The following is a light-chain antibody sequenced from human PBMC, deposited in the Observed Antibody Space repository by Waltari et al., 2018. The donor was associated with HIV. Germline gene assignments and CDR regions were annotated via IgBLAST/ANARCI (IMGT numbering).Light chain of an antibody. V-gene: IGLV2-14*03. CDR1: SSDVGGYNY. CDR2: AVG. Sequence: QSALTQPASVSGSPGQSIIISCTGTSSDVGGYNYVSCYQQHPGNAPKLIIFAVGKRPSGVSTRCSGSKSGNTASLTISGLQTEDEADYYCNSYTSTTTRWLFGGGTRLTVL. CDR3: NSYTSTTTRWL. J-gene: IGLJ3*02.